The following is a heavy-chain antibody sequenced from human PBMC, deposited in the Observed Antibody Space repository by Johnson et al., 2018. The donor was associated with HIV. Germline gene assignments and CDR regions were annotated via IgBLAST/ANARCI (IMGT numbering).Heavy chain of an antibody. J-gene: IGHJ3*02. CDR1: GFTFDDYA. CDR3: AKGTVGGYYGSGRVAFDI. CDR2: ISWNSGSI. Sequence: VQLVESGGGLVKPGGSLRLSCAASGFTFDDYAMHWVRQAPGKGLEWVSGISWNSGSIGYADSVKGRFTISRDNAKNSLYLQMNSLRAEDTALYYCAKGTVGGYYGSGRVAFDIWGQGTMVTVSS. D-gene: IGHD3-10*01. V-gene: IGHV3-9*01.